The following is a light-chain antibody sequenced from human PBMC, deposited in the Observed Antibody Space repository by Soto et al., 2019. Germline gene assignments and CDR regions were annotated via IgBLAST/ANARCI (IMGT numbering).Light chain of an antibody. J-gene: IGLJ1*01. CDR3: SSYTTSAPYV. Sequence: QSALTQPASVSGSPGQSITISCTGTSSDVGAYNFVSWYQHHPGRAPKLIIYEVTIRPSGVSNRFSGSKSGNTASLTISGPQAEDEADYYCSSYTTSAPYVFGIGTKLTVL. CDR1: SSDVGAYNF. CDR2: EVT. V-gene: IGLV2-14*01.